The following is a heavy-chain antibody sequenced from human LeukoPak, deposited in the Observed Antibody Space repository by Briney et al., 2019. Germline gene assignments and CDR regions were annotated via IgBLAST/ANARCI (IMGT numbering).Heavy chain of an antibody. J-gene: IGHJ4*02. V-gene: IGHV4-34*01. CDR1: GGSFSGYY. CDR2: INHSGNT. Sequence: PSETLSLTCAVYGGSFSGYYWSWIRQPPGKGLEWIGEINHSGNTNYNPSLKSRVTISVDTSKNQFSLKLSSVTAADTAVYYCATYDYGDDRPLEYFDYWGQGTLVTVSS. CDR3: ATYDYGDDRPLEYFDY. D-gene: IGHD4-17*01.